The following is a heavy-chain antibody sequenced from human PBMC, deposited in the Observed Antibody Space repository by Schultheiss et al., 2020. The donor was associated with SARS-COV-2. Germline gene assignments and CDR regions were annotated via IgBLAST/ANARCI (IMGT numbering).Heavy chain of an antibody. V-gene: IGHV4-61*02. CDR3: ARVALDYTGFDP. D-gene: IGHD4-11*01. CDR1: GGSISSGGYY. CDR2: IYTSGST. Sequence: SETLSLTCTVSGGSISSGGYYWSWIRQPAGKGLEWIGRIYTSGSTNYNPSLKSRVTISVDTSKNQFSPKLRSVTAADTAVYYCARVALDYTGFDPWGQGTLVTVSS. J-gene: IGHJ5*02.